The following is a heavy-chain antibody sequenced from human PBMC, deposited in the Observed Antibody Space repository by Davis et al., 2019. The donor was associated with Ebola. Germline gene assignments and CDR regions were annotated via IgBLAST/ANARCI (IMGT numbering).Heavy chain of an antibody. J-gene: IGHJ4*02. CDR1: GGSISSSSYY. D-gene: IGHD2-21*01. Sequence: LSLTCTVSGGSISSSSYYWGWIRQPPGKGLEWVSHISSSGSTIYYADSVKRRFTISRDNAKNSLYLQMNSLRAEDTAVYYCASDWGGPFDYWGQGTLVTVSS. CDR3: ASDWGGPFDY. CDR2: ISSSGSTI. V-gene: IGHV3-11*01.